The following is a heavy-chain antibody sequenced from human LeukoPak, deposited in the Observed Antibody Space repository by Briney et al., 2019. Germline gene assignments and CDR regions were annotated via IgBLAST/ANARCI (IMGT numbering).Heavy chain of an antibody. CDR2: IHHSGST. Sequence: SETLSLTCAVYGGSFSGYYWSWIRQPPGKGLEWIGEIHHSGSTYYNPSLKSRLTISVDTSKNQFSLKLSSVTAADTAVYYCARGLSGGSVAHYYYYMDVWGKGTTVTVSS. CDR1: GGSFSGYY. J-gene: IGHJ6*03. V-gene: IGHV4-34*01. D-gene: IGHD2-15*01. CDR3: ARGLSGGSVAHYYYYMDV.